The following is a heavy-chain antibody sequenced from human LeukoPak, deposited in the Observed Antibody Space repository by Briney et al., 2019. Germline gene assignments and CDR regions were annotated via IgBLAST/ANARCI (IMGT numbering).Heavy chain of an antibody. Sequence: GGSLRLSCAASGFTFSSYWMSWVRQAPGKGLEWVANIKQDGSEKYYVDSVKGRFTISRDNAKNSLYLQMNSLRAEDTAVYYCARDSLVGATSVAFDYWGQGTLVTVSS. V-gene: IGHV3-7*03. CDR1: GFTFSSYW. J-gene: IGHJ4*02. CDR3: ARDSLVGATSVAFDY. CDR2: IKQDGSEK. D-gene: IGHD1-26*01.